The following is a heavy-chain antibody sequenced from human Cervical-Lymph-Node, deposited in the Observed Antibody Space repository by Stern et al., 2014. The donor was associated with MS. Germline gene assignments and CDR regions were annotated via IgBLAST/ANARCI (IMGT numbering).Heavy chain of an antibody. V-gene: IGHV1-18*01. Sequence: VQLEESGAEVKKPGASVKVSCKASGYTFTSYGITWVRQAPGQGLEWMGWINTYNGNTKDVQKFQGRVTMTTDTSTSTAYMELRSLKSDDTAVYYCARDLYSGYDFLDYWGQGTLVTVSS. D-gene: IGHD5-12*01. CDR2: INTYNGNT. CDR3: ARDLYSGYDFLDY. J-gene: IGHJ4*02. CDR1: GYTFTSYG.